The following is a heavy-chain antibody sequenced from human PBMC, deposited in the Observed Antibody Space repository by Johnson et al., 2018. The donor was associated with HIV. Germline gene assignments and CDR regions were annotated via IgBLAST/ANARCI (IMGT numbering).Heavy chain of an antibody. CDR1: GFTFDDYA. D-gene: IGHD3-3*01. CDR3: TTGELWNGNYLHDAFDI. V-gene: IGHV3-15*01. Sequence: EVQLVESGGGVVRPGGSLRLSCAASGFTFDDYAMDWVRQAPGKGLEWVGRIKSNTDGGTTDYAAPVKGSLPISRDDSKKTLTLQMNSLKTEDTAVYYCTTGELWNGNYLHDAFDIWGQGTMVTVSS. CDR2: IKSNTDGGTT. J-gene: IGHJ3*02.